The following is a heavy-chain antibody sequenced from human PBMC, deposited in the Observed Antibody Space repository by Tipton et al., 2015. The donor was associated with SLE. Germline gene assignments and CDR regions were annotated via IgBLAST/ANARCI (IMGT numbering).Heavy chain of an antibody. Sequence: TLSLTCTVSGGSFSGYYWNWIRQPPGKGLEWIGSIYYSGRTYYNSSLKSRVTISGDTSKNQFSLKLSSVTDADTAVYYCAREGQYQGCFDPWGQGTLVTVSS. V-gene: IGHV4-39*07. CDR3: AREGQYQGCFDP. J-gene: IGHJ5*02. D-gene: IGHD2-2*01. CDR2: IYYSGRT. CDR1: GGSFSGYY.